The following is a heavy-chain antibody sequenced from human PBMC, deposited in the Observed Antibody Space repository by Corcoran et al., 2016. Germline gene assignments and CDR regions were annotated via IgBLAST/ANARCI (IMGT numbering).Heavy chain of an antibody. Sequence: QVQLVESGGGVVQPGRSLRLSCAASGFTFSSYGMHWVRQAPGKGLEWVAVISYDGSNKYYADSVKGRLTISRDNSKNTLYLQMNSLRAEYTAVYYCAKAGYYYGSGSYRPTFFDYWGQGTLVTVSS. D-gene: IGHD3-10*01. J-gene: IGHJ4*02. CDR2: ISYDGSNK. V-gene: IGHV3-30*18. CDR3: AKAGYYYGSGSYRPTFFDY. CDR1: GFTFSSYG.